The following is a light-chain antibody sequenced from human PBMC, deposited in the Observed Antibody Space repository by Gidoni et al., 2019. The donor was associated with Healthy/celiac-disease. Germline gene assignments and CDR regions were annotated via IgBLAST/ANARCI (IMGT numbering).Light chain of an antibody. CDR3: QQRSNWLRYT. CDR2: DAS. J-gene: IGKJ2*01. V-gene: IGKV3-11*01. Sequence: EIVLTQSPATLSLSPGERATLSCRASQSVSNYLAWYQQQPGQAPRLLIYDASNRATGIPARFSGSGSGTDFTLTISSLEPEDFAVYYCQQRSNWLRYTFGQGTKLEIK. CDR1: QSVSNY.